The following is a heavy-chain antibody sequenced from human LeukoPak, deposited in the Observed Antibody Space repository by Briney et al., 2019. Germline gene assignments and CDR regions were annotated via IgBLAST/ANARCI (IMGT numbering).Heavy chain of an antibody. CDR3: ASLPTYYYHSSGYYTDY. J-gene: IGHJ4*02. CDR2: INPDSGGT. V-gene: IGHV1-2*06. D-gene: IGHD3-22*01. CDR1: GYTFTEYY. Sequence: ASVKVSCKASGYTFTEYYMHWVRQAPGQGLEWMGRINPDSGGTNYAQKFQGRVTMTRDTSISTAYMELSRLRSDDTAVYYCASLPTYYYHSSGYYTDYWGQGTLVTVSS.